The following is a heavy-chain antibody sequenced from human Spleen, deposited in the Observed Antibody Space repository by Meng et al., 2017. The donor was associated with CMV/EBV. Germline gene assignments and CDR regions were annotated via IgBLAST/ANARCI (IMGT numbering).Heavy chain of an antibody. CDR3: ARDLGRGSPNPNWFDP. J-gene: IGHJ5*02. CDR2: ISSSGGTI. Sequence: SGFTFSDYYMTWIRQAPGKRLEWVSYISSSGGTIYYADSVKGRFTISRDNAKNSLYLQMNSLSAEDTAVYYCARDLGRGSPNPNWFDPRGQGTLVTVSS. CDR1: GFTFSDYY. V-gene: IGHV3-11*01. D-gene: IGHD6-13*01.